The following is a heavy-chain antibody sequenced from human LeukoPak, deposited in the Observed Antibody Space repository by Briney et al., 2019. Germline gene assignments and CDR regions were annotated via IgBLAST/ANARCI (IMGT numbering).Heavy chain of an antibody. D-gene: IGHD3-3*01. CDR3: TTHSIFGVVTYAFHL. CDR2: FVPEDART. V-gene: IGHV1-24*01. J-gene: IGHJ3*01. CDR1: GYTGFELS. Sequence: ASVKVSCKLSGYTGFELSMNWVRQAPGKGLEWMGGFVPEDARTIYAQKFQGRVTMTEGTSTDTAYMELSSLTSEDTAVYYCTTHSIFGVVTYAFHLWGRGTLVTVSS.